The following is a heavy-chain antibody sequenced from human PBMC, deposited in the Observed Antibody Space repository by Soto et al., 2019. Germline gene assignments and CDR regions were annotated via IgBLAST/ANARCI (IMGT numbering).Heavy chain of an antibody. D-gene: IGHD6-13*01. CDR2: IYYSGST. J-gene: IGHJ3*02. Sequence: SETLSLTCTVSGGSISSSSYYWGWIRQPPGKGLEWIGSIYYSGSTYYNPSLKSRVTISVDTSKNQFSLKLSSVTAADTAVYYCARHLTLGYSSSWHPAFDIWGQGKMVTVS. V-gene: IGHV4-39*01. CDR3: ARHLTLGYSSSWHPAFDI. CDR1: GGSISSSSYY.